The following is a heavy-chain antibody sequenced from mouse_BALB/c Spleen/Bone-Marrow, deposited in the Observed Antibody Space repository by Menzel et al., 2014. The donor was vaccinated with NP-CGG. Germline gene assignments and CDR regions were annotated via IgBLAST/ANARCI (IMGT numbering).Heavy chain of an antibody. V-gene: IGHV7-3*02. CDR3: ARDKGRVFFDY. CDR1: GFTFTDYY. Sequence: VQLVESGGGLVQPGGSLRLSCATSGFTFTDYYMNWVRQPPGKALEWLGFIRNRANGYTTEYNASVKGRFTISRDNSQNILYLQMNTLRAEDSATYYCARDKGRVFFDYWGQGTTLTVSS. CDR2: IRNRANGYTT. J-gene: IGHJ2*01.